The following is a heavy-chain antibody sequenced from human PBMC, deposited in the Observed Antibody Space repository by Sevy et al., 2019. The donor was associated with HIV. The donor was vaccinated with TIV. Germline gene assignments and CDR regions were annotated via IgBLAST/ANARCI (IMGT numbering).Heavy chain of an antibody. CDR3: VKDAFTYYDSSGRKDG. J-gene: IGHJ6*01. D-gene: IGHD3-22*01. Sequence: GGSLRLSCAASGFTFDEYAMHWVRQAPGKGLEWVAGISSKSGSIGYVDSVKGRFTISRDNAKNSLYLQMNSLRGEDTALYYCVKDAFTYYDSSGRKDGWGQGTTVPVSS. CDR1: GFTFDEYA. CDR2: ISSKSGSI. V-gene: IGHV3-9*01.